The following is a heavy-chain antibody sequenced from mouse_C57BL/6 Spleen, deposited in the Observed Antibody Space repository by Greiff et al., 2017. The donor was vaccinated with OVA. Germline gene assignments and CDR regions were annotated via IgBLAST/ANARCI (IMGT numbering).Heavy chain of an antibody. CDR3: ARGGLTGTGDY. J-gene: IGHJ2*01. Sequence: VKLQESGAELVKPGASVKISCKASGYAFSSYWMNWVKQRPGKGLAWIGQIYPGDGDTNYNGKFKGKAPLTADKSSSTAYMQLSSLTSEDSAVYFCARGGLTGTGDYWGQGTTLTVSS. D-gene: IGHD4-1*01. CDR2: IYPGDGDT. CDR1: GYAFSSYW. V-gene: IGHV1-80*01.